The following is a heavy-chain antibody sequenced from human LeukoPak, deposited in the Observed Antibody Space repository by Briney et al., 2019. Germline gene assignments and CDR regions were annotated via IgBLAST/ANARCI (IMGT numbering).Heavy chain of an antibody. CDR3: ARRRGPTGGSYDCFSL. CDR1: GGSISGSY. CDR2: IHSSGYT. Sequence: PSETLSLTCTVSGGSISGSYWSWIRQPPGQGLEWIAYIHSSGYTNYNPSLKSRLTLSVDTSTNHFSLQVTSVTAAGTGIYYCARRRGPTGGSYDCFSLWGQGTLVTVSS. D-gene: IGHD1-26*01. V-gene: IGHV4-4*09. J-gene: IGHJ5*02.